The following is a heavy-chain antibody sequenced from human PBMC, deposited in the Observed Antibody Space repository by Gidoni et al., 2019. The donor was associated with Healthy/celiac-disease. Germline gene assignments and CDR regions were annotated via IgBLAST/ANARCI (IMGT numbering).Heavy chain of an antibody. CDR3: AREANYYGSGQHNWFDP. Sequence: QVQLVQSGAEVKKPGASVQVSCKASGYTFTSYYMHWVRQAPGQGREWMGIINPSGGSTSYAQKFEGRVTMTRDTSTSTVYMELRSLRSEDTAVYYCAREANYYGSGQHNWFDPWGQGTLGTVSS. J-gene: IGHJ5*02. CDR2: INPSGGST. D-gene: IGHD3-10*01. CDR1: GYTFTSYY. V-gene: IGHV1-46*01.